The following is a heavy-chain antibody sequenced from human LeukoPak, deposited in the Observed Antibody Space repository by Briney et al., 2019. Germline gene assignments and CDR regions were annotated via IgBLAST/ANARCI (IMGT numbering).Heavy chain of an antibody. V-gene: IGHV3-74*01. J-gene: IGHJ4*02. Sequence: QPGGSLRLSCAASGFTFSSSWMQWVRQAPGKGLVWVSRMKTDGSSTSYADSVKGRFTLSTDNAKNTLYLQTNSLSVEDSAVYYCTRDRGPGALDYWGQGILVTVSS. CDR1: GFTFSSSW. D-gene: IGHD4/OR15-4a*01. CDR3: TRDRGPGALDY. CDR2: MKTDGSST.